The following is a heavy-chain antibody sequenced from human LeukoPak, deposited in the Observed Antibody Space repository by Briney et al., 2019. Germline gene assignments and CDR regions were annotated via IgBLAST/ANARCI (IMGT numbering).Heavy chain of an antibody. CDR1: GYSFTDYW. Sequence: GESLKISCKDSGYSFTDYWIAWVRQMPGKGLEWMGSIYPGDSDTRYSPSFQGQVTFSADKSISTAYLQWSSLRASDTAIYYCARQCCRGASPGFDPWGQGTLVTVSS. CDR3: ARQCCRGASPGFDP. J-gene: IGHJ5*02. CDR2: IYPGDSDT. V-gene: IGHV5-51*01. D-gene: IGHD3-10*01.